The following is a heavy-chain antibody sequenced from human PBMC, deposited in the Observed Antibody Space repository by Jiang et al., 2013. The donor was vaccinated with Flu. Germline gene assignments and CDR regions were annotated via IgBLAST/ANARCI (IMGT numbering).Heavy chain of an antibody. CDR1: GFTFITTA. CDR3: AADPPGGPQMVFDY. Sequence: GAEVKKPGTSVKVSCKASGFTFITTALQWVRQTRGQRLEWIGWIVVGSGNTEYAQRFQDRVTITRDMSTSTVYMELSSLRSEDTAVYYCAADPPGGPQMVFDYWGQGTLVTVSS. D-gene: IGHD2-8*01. J-gene: IGHJ4*02. V-gene: IGHV1-58*01. CDR2: IVVGSGNT.